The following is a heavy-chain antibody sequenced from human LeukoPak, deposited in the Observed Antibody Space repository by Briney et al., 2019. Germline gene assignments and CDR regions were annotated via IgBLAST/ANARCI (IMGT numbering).Heavy chain of an antibody. V-gene: IGHV3-30*02. CDR1: GFTFSSYG. CDR2: IRYDGSNK. D-gene: IGHD6-13*01. J-gene: IGHJ2*01. Sequence: GGSLRLSCAASGFTFSSYGMHWVRQAPGKGLEWVAFIRYDGSNKYYADSVKGRFTISRDNSKNTLYLQMNSLRAEDTAVYYCAKDIPGIAAAGTSWGYFDLWGRGTLVTVSS. CDR3: AKDIPGIAAAGTSWGYFDL.